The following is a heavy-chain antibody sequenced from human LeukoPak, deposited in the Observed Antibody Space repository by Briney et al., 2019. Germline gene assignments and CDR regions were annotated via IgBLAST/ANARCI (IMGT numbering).Heavy chain of an antibody. V-gene: IGHV1-69*04. D-gene: IGHD3-22*01. CDR2: ITPTLGIA. J-gene: IGHJ4*02. CDR1: GGAFSIYA. Sequence: SVTLSRKASGGAFSIYAISWVRHPPGQGLEWMGRITPTLGIANYAHKSKGRVTITEDKSTSTAYRELSSLRPEATAVYYCARETYNYDSSALEYWGPRALGTVSS. CDR3: ARETYNYDSSALEY.